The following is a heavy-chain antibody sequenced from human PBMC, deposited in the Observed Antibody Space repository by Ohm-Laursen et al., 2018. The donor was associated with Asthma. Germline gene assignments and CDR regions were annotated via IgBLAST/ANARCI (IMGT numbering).Heavy chain of an antibody. J-gene: IGHJ6*02. CDR2: ISGSGGTT. Sequence: SLRLSCAASGFTFSSYAMSWVRQAPAKGLEWVSGISGSGGTTYYADSVKGRFTISRDNSKNTLYLQMNSLRAEDTAVYYCARGEVPVYYYGLDDWGQGTTVTVSS. CDR3: ARGEVPVYYYGLDD. CDR1: GFTFSSYA. V-gene: IGHV3-23*01. D-gene: IGHD3-16*01.